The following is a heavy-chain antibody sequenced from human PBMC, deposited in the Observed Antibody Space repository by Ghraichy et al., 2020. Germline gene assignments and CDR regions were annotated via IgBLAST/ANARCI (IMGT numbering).Heavy chain of an antibody. CDR1: GFTFSVYW. J-gene: IGHJ4*02. CDR3: ARVLDKDSSGYSV. Sequence: GGSLRLSCAASGFTFSVYWMHWVRQTPGKGLVWVSRTNGDGSNTFYADSVKGRFTVSRDNAKNTLYLQMNSLRAEDTAVYYCARVLDKDSSGYSVWGQGTLVTVSS. V-gene: IGHV3-74*01. CDR2: TNGDGSNT. D-gene: IGHD3-22*01.